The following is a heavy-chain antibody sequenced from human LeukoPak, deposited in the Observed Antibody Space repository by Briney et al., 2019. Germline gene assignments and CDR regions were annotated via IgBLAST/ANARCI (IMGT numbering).Heavy chain of an antibody. Sequence: GRSLRLSCAASGFTFSSYDMTWVRQAPGKGLEWVAVISYDGSRKFYDDSVKGRFTIYRDNSQNTLYLQMISLRDEDTAIYYCAPERWGDALDIWGQGTVVTVSS. D-gene: IGHD3-16*01. J-gene: IGHJ3*02. CDR3: APERWGDALDI. CDR1: GFTFSSYD. CDR2: ISYDGSRK. V-gene: IGHV3-30*03.